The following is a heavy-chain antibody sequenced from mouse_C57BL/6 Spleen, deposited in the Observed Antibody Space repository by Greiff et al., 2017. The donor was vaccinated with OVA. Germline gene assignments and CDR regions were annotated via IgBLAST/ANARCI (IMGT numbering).Heavy chain of an antibody. V-gene: IGHV1-22*01. CDR2: INPNNGGT. J-gene: IGHJ2*01. CDR3: VRVAPYYYGSSLVYFDY. D-gene: IGHD1-1*01. CDR1: GYTFTDYN. Sequence: VQLQQSGPELVKPGASVKMSCKASGYTFTDYNMHWVKQSHGKSLEWIGYINPNNGGTSYNQKFKGKATLTVNKSSSTAYMELRSLTSEDSAVYYCVRVAPYYYGSSLVYFDYWGQGTTLTVSS.